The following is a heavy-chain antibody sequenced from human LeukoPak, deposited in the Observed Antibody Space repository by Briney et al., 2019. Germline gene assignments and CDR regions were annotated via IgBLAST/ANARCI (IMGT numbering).Heavy chain of an antibody. V-gene: IGHV3-30*02. J-gene: IGHJ4*02. Sequence: GGSLRLSCAASGFTFSSYGMHWVRQAPGKGLEWVAFIRYDGSNKYYADSVKGRFTISRDNSKNTLYLQINSLRAEDTAVYYCAKEGQGYSYGYDYFVYWGQGTLVTVSS. CDR2: IRYDGSNK. D-gene: IGHD5-18*01. CDR3: AKEGQGYSYGYDYFVY. CDR1: GFTFSSYG.